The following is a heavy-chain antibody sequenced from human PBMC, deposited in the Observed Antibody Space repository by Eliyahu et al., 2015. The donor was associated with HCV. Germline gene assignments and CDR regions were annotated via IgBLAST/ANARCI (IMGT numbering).Heavy chain of an antibody. CDR1: GFXFDXYA. CDR2: ISWNSGSI. J-gene: IGHJ3*02. Sequence: EVQLVESGGGLVQPGRSLRLSCAASGFXFDXYAMHWXRQAPGKGLEWVSGISWNSGSIGYADSVKGRFTISRDNAKNSLYLQMNSLRAEDTALYYCAKGGRVYYDSSGYYLEPDAFDIWGQGTMVTVSS. CDR3: AKGGRVYYDSSGYYLEPDAFDI. D-gene: IGHD3-22*01. V-gene: IGHV3-9*01.